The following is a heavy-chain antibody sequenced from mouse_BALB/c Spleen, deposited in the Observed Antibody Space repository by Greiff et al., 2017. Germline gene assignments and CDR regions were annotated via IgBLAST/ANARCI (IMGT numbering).Heavy chain of an antibody. D-gene: IGHD2-4*01. V-gene: IGHV5-6-5*01. CDR2: ISSGGST. Sequence: EVQVVESGGGLVKPGGSLKLSCAASGFTFSSYAMSWVRQTPEKRLEWVASISSGGSTYYPDSVKGRFTISRDNARNILYLQMSSLRSEDTAMYYCAKLYYDYEEDYWGQGTTLTVSS. CDR3: AKLYYDYEEDY. J-gene: IGHJ2*01. CDR1: GFTFSSYA.